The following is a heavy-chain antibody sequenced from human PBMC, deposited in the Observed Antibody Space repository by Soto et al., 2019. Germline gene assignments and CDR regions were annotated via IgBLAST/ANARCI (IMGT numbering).Heavy chain of an antibody. CDR3: ARRTVNIRTFYSGLKTHCFDY. D-gene: IGHD6-19*01. CDR1: GGSISSSSYY. V-gene: IGHV4-39*01. J-gene: IGHJ4*02. Sequence: SETLSLTCAVSGGSISSSSYYGGWIRQPPGKGLEWIGSIYYSGSTYYTPSLQSRVAISVDTSKNQFSLKLNSVTAADTAVYYCARRTVNIRTFYSGLKTHCFDYWGQGTLVTVSS. CDR2: IYYSGST.